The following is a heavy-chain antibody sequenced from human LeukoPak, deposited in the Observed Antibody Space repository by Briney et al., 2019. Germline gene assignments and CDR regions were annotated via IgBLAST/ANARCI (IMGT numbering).Heavy chain of an antibody. D-gene: IGHD2-2*01. J-gene: IGHJ5*02. V-gene: IGHV4-59*01. Sequence: SETLSLTCTVSGGSIGSYYWSWIRQPPGKGLEWIGYIYYSGSTNYNPSLKSRVTISVDTSKNQFSLKLSSVTAADTAVYYCARASVYCSSTSCYSWFDPWGQGTLVTVSS. CDR2: IYYSGST. CDR1: GGSIGSYY. CDR3: ARASVYCSSTSCYSWFDP.